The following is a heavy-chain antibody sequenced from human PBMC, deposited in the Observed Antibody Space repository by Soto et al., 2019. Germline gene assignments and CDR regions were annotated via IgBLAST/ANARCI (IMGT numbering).Heavy chain of an antibody. CDR2: ISYDGSRK. V-gene: IGHV3-30-3*01. Sequence: QVHLVESGGGVVQPGSSLRLSCAASEFTFRLFAMHWLRQSPGKGLAWVAVISYDGSRKADSVKGRFTVSRDNSWNTLYLQMNSLRAEDTAIYYCARGDREDIEEVVGVRPGEYSMDVWGQGTTVTVSS. CDR3: ARGDREDIEEVVGVRPGEYSMDV. CDR1: EFTFRLFA. D-gene: IGHD1-26*01. J-gene: IGHJ6*02.